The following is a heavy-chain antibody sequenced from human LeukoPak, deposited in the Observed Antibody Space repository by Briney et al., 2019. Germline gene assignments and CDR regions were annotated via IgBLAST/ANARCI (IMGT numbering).Heavy chain of an antibody. CDR2: MNPNSDNT. CDR1: GYTFTSYD. CDR3: ARVYDSSGHYPIDY. V-gene: IGHV1-8*01. Sequence: SVKVSCKASGYTFTSYDFNWVRQAPGQGLEWMGCMNPNSDNTGYARKFQGRVTITRNTSISTAYMELSSLRSEDTAVYYCARVYDSSGHYPIDYWGQGTLVTVSS. D-gene: IGHD3-22*01. J-gene: IGHJ4*02.